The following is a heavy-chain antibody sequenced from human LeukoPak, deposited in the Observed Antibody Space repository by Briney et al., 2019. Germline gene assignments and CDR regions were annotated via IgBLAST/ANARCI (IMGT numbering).Heavy chain of an antibody. CDR2: VYFSGST. Sequence: PGGSLRLSCAASGFSFSSYAMSWVRLPPGKGLEWIGYVYFSGSTNYNPYLKRPVTISVDTSKDHFSLKLSSVTAADTAVYYCARDWINAYCGSTSCSRWFDPWGQRTLVTVSS. CDR3: ARDWINAYCGSTSCSRWFDP. V-gene: IGHV4-59*01. CDR1: GFSFSSYA. J-gene: IGHJ5*02. D-gene: IGHD2-2*01.